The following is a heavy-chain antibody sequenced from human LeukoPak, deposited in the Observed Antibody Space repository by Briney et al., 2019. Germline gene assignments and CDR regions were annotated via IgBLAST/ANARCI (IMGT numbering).Heavy chain of an antibody. D-gene: IGHD4-17*01. V-gene: IGHV3-33*06. CDR2: IWYDGRNK. CDR1: GFTFSSYG. Sequence: GGPLRLSCAASGFTFSSYGMHWLRHAPDKGLEWVAVIWYDGRNKYSADSVKGRFNTSRDNSKNALYLQMNSLRAEDTAVYYCAKDLFEGFTVTTSPVDYWGQGTLVTVSS. CDR3: AKDLFEGFTVTTSPVDY. J-gene: IGHJ4*02.